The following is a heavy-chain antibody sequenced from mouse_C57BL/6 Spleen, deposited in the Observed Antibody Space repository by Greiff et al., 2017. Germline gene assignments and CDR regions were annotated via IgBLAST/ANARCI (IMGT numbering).Heavy chain of an antibody. V-gene: IGHV1-18*01. Sequence: VQLQQSGPELVKPGASVKIPCKASGYTFTDYNMDWVKQSHGKSLEWIGDINPNNGGTIYNQKFKGKATLTVDKSSSTAYMERRSLTSEDTAVYYCARGRNYSPYYAMDYWGQGTSVTVSS. CDR3: ARGRNYSPYYAMDY. CDR2: INPNNGGT. J-gene: IGHJ4*01. D-gene: IGHD2-12*01. CDR1: GYTFTDYN.